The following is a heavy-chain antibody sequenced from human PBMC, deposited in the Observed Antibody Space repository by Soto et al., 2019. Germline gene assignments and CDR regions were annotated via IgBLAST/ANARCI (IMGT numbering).Heavy chain of an antibody. D-gene: IGHD2-2*01. CDR1: GGPISSGPYS. V-gene: IGHV4-39*01. CDR3: ARLGGYCSGTSCYGYYGMDV. CDR2: FHYSGST. Sequence: PSETLSLTCTVSGGPISSGPYSWGWIRQPPGKGLKWIGTFHYSGSTYYSPSLESRVTISVDTSKNQFSLKVSSVTAADTAVYYCARLGGYCSGTSCYGYYGMDVWGQGTTVTVSS. J-gene: IGHJ6*02.